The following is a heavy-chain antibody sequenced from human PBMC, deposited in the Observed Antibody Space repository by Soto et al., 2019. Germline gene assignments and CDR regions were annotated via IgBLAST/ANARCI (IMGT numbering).Heavy chain of an antibody. CDR2: ISYDGSNK. D-gene: IGHD3-22*01. V-gene: IGHV3-30-3*01. CDR3: ATSTMIVVVIPPS. J-gene: IGHJ4*02. Sequence: QVQLVESGGGVVQPGRSLRLSCAASGFTFSSYAMHWVRQAPGKGLEGVAVISYDGSNKYYADSVKGRFTISRDNSKNTLYLQKNSLRAEDTAVYYCATSTMIVVVIPPSWGQGTLVTVSS. CDR1: GFTFSSYA.